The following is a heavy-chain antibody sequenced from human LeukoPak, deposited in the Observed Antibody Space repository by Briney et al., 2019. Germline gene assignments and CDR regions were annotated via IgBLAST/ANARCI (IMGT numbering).Heavy chain of an antibody. Sequence: AGSLRRSCAASGFTFSRYSMDWVRQAPGQGLVWVSHVNSDGSGTDYADSVKGRFTISRDNAKNTLYLQMNSLRVEDTAVYYCVCLGLGGLSLDWGQGTLVTVSS. D-gene: IGHD3-16*01. CDR3: VCLGLGGLSLD. J-gene: IGHJ4*02. CDR1: GFTFSRYS. V-gene: IGHV3-74*01. CDR2: VNSDGSGT.